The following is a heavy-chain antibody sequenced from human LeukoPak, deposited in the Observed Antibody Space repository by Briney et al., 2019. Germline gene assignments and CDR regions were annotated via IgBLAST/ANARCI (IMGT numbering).Heavy chain of an antibody. CDR1: GYTFTSYG. CDR3: ARDPGSYYPNNDAFDI. J-gene: IGHJ3*02. CDR2: ISAYNGNT. V-gene: IGHV1-18*01. D-gene: IGHD3-10*01. Sequence: GASVKASCKASGYTFTSYGISWVRQAPGQGLEWMGWISAYNGNTNYAQKLQGRVTMTTDTSTSTAYMELRSLRSDDTAVYYCARDPGSYYPNNDAFDIWGQGTMVTVSS.